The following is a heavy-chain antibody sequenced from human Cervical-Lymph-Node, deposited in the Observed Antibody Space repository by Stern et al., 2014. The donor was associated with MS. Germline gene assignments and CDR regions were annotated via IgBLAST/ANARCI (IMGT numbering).Heavy chain of an antibody. J-gene: IGHJ4*02. Sequence: QVQLQESGPGLVRPSETLSLTCTVSGDSISGYYRSWIRQPPGKGLEWIGYIYYTGSTNYKPPLNSRLTISLDKSKNQFSLRLSTVTAADTAVYYCAKYVRGDNLYYLDYWGQGALITVSS. D-gene: IGHD3-10*01. CDR2: IYYTGST. CDR1: GDSISGYY. CDR3: AKYVRGDNLYYLDY. V-gene: IGHV4-59*01.